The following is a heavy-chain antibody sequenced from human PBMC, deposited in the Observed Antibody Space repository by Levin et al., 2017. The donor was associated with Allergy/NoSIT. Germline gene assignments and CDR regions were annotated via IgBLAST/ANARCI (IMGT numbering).Heavy chain of an antibody. Sequence: PGGSLRLSCAASGFTFSSYSMNWVRQAPGKGLEWVSTITSGSDYIYYADSVRGRFAISRDNAKNSLYLQLNSLRADDTAVYYCARITGGDYYYYGMDVWGQGTTVTVSS. D-gene: IGHD3-10*01. J-gene: IGHJ6*02. V-gene: IGHV3-21*01. CDR3: ARITGGDYYYYGMDV. CDR2: ITSGSDYI. CDR1: GFTFSSYS.